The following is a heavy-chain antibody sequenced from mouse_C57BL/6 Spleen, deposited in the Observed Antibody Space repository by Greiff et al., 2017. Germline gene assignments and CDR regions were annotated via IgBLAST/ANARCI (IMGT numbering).Heavy chain of an antibody. D-gene: IGHD1-1*01. CDR2: IHPNSGST. Sequence: QVQLKQPGAELVKPGASVKLSCKASGYTFTSYWMHWVKQRPGQGLEWIGMIHPNSGSTNYNEKFKSKATLTVDKSSSTAYMQLSSLTSEDSAVYYCARGATRWYFDVWGTGTTVTVSS. CDR1: GYTFTSYW. V-gene: IGHV1-64*01. J-gene: IGHJ1*03. CDR3: ARGATRWYFDV.